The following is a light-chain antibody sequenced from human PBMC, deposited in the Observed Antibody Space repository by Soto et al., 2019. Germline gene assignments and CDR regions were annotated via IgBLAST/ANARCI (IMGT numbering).Light chain of an antibody. CDR3: QQYNDWPPKFT. J-gene: IGKJ2*01. CDR1: QSVSSN. V-gene: IGKV3-15*01. CDR2: DAS. Sequence: EIVMTQSPATLSVSPGGRATLSCRASQSVSSNLAWYQQKPGQAPRLLIYDASTRATGIPARFSGGGSGTEFTLTISSLQSEDFAVYYCQQYNDWPPKFTFGQGTKLEIK.